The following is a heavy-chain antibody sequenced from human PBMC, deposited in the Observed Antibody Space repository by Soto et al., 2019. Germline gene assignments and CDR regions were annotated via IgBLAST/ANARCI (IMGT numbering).Heavy chain of an antibody. CDR2: ISAYNGNT. D-gene: IGHD3-22*01. V-gene: IGHV1-18*01. CDR1: GYTFTSYG. CDR3: ASSGRGYYDSSGYYNRDFRYYFDY. Sequence: ASVKVSCKASGYTFTSYGISWVRQAPGQGLEWMGWISAYNGNTNYAQKLQGRVTMTTDTSTSTAYMELRSLRSDDTAVFYCASSGRGYYDSSGYYNRDFRYYFDYWG. J-gene: IGHJ4*01.